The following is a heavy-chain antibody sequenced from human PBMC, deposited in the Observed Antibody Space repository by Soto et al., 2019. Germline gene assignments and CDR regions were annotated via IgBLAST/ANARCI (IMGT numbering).Heavy chain of an antibody. V-gene: IGHV3-23*01. D-gene: IGHD4-17*01. Sequence: EVQLLESGGGLLQPGGSLRLSCAASGFTFSNYVMGWVRQAPGKGLEWVSSVSGSGGGTYYADSVKGRFTISRDNSKNILYLQMNSLRAEDTAIYYCAKERLRGGFDYCGQGTLVTVSS. J-gene: IGHJ4*02. CDR2: VSGSGGGT. CDR3: AKERLRGGFDY. CDR1: GFTFSNYV.